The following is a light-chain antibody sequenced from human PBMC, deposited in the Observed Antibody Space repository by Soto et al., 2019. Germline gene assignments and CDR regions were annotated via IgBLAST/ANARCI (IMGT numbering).Light chain of an antibody. V-gene: IGKV1-39*01. CDR1: QSISSY. Sequence: DIQMTQSPSSLSASVGDRVTITCRASQSISSYLNWYQQKPGKAPKLLIYAASSLQSGVPSRFSGSGSGTDFTLTISSLQPEDFATYYCQQSYSTPLTFCGGTKGEIK. CDR2: AAS. CDR3: QQSYSTPLT. J-gene: IGKJ4*01.